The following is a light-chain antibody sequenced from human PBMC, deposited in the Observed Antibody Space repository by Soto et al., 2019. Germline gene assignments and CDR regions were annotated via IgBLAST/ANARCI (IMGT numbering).Light chain of an antibody. CDR3: QQQGHAPPT. V-gene: IGKV3-20*01. Sequence: EIVLTQSPGTLSLSPGERATLSCRASQGVSSSYLAWYQQKPGQAPRLLIYGASSRATGIPHRFSGRGSGTDCTVTSSRREAEDIAVYYCQQQGHAPPTFSGGTKCDIK. J-gene: IGKJ4*01. CDR1: QGVSSSY. CDR2: GAS.